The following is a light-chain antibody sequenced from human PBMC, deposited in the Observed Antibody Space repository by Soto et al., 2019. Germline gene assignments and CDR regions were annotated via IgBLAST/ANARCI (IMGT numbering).Light chain of an antibody. CDR3: NSYVTGNSLI. CDR1: SRDVGGHDY. CDR2: EVT. J-gene: IGLJ2*01. V-gene: IGLV2-8*01. Sequence: QSALTQPPSASGSPGQSVTISCTGTSRDVGGHDYVSWYQQHPGKAPKLLIYEVTKRPSGVPDRFSGSKSGNTASLTVSGLQSDDEADYYGNSYVTGNSLIFGGGTKVTVL.